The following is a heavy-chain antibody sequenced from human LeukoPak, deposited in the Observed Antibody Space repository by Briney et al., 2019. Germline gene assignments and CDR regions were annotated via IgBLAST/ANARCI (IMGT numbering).Heavy chain of an antibody. CDR1: GFTFTDYW. Sequence: GGSLRLSCEVSGFTFTDYWMNWVRQAPGKGPEWVASIRQDGSEKTYVDSVKGRFAISRDTTKNSLSLQLNGLRAEDTAVYYCARDGTAAGIYFDLWGQGTLVTVSS. CDR2: IRQDGSEK. V-gene: IGHV3-7*01. CDR3: ARDGTAAGIYFDL. D-gene: IGHD6-13*01. J-gene: IGHJ4*01.